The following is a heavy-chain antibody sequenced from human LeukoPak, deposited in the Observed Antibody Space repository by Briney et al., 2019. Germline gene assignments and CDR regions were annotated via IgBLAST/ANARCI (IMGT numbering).Heavy chain of an antibody. V-gene: IGHV4-59*08. D-gene: IGHD3-10*01. J-gene: IGHJ4*02. CDR3: ARHPELYFFDY. Sequence: ASETLSLTCTVSAGSISSYYWSWIRQPPGRGLEWIGYISYSGSTNYNPSLKSRVTISADTSKNQGSLTLSSVTAADTAVYYCARHPELYFFDYWGQGTLVTVSS. CDR2: ISYSGST. CDR1: AGSISSYY.